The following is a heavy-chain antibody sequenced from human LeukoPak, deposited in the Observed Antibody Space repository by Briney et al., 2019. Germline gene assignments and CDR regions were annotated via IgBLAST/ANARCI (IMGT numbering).Heavy chain of an antibody. D-gene: IGHD3-10*01. CDR1: GFTISRFA. J-gene: IGHJ4*02. V-gene: IGHV3-30*04. Sequence: GGSLGLSCAASGFTISRFAMHWVRQAPGKGLEWVTFISYDGNKEHYADSVKGRFTISRDNSKNTLYLQVNSLRAEDTAIYYCARDLSAGSGSYVFEYWGQGTLVTVSS. CDR3: ARDLSAGSGSYVFEY. CDR2: ISYDGNKE.